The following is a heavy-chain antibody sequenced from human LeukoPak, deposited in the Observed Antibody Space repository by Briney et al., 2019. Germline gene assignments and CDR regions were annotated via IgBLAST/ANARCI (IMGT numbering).Heavy chain of an antibody. Sequence: SETLSLTCTVSGDSITSSSYYWGWIRQPPGKGLEWIGTMYYTGTIYYNPSRKSRVTISVDTSKNQFSLSLSSVTPADTAVYYCARPIRNCGQGTLVIVSS. V-gene: IGHV4-39*07. CDR1: GDSITSSSYY. CDR2: MYYTGTI. J-gene: IGHJ4*02. CDR3: ARPIRN.